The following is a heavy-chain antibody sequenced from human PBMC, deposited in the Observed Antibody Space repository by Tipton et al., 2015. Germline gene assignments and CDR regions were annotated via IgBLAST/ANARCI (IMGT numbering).Heavy chain of an antibody. V-gene: IGHV4-34*01. CDR3: ARARGNSSCFSARDCFAP. CDR2: INPIGST. CDR1: GGSFSGYY. Sequence: TLSLTCVVYGGSFSGYYWSWIRQPPGKGLEWIGEINPIGSTNYNPALKSRVTISVDTSKNHLSLRLSSVTAADTAVYYCARARGNSSCFSARDCFAPWGQVSLVAFSS. D-gene: IGHD6-6*01. J-gene: IGHJ5*02.